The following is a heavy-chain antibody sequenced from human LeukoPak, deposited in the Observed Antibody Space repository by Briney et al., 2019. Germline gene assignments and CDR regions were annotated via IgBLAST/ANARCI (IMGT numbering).Heavy chain of an antibody. V-gene: IGHV4-38-2*02. CDR2: VYGSRTT. CDR1: GYSISSGYY. J-gene: IGHJ4*02. D-gene: IGHD3-16*01. CDR3: ARDRALGSGKYYFDY. Sequence: SETLSLTCTVSGYSISSGYYWGWIRQPAGKGLEWIGRVYGSRTTNYNPSLKSRVTISVDTSQNQFSLKLSSVTAADTAVYYCARDRALGSGKYYFDYWGQGTLVTVSA.